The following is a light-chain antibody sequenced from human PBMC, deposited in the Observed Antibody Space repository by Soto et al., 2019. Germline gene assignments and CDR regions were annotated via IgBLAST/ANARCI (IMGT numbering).Light chain of an antibody. CDR3: SSYASSTTVV. V-gene: IGLV2-14*01. CDR1: SSDVGGYNY. CDR2: EVR. J-gene: IGLJ2*01. Sequence: QSVLTQPASVSGSPGQSITISCTGTSSDVGGYNYVSWYQQHPAKAPKLMIFEVRNRPSGVSYRFSGSRSGNMAYLTISGLQAEDEADYYCSSYASSTTVVFGGGTKLTVL.